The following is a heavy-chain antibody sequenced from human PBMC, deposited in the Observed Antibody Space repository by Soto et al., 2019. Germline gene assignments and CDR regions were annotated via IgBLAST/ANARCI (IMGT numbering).Heavy chain of an antibody. V-gene: IGHV1-69*01. Sequence: QVQLVQSGAEVKKPGSSVKVSCKASGGTLSSYAISWVRQSPGQGLEWMGGIIPISGTANNAQKFQGRVTITADESTSTAYMELSSLRSEDTAVYYCARELERDRRYFQHWGQGTLVTVSS. CDR2: IIPISGTA. CDR3: ARELERDRRYFQH. CDR1: GGTLSSYA. J-gene: IGHJ1*01.